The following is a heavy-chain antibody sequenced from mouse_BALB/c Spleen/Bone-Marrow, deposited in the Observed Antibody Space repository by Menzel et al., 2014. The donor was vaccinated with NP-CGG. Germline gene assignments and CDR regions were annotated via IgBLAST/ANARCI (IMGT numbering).Heavy chain of an antibody. CDR2: IYPGDGST. CDR1: GYTFTSYD. V-gene: IGHV1S56*01. CDR3: TRGGYGNYVGYGMDY. Sequence: VKLVESGPELVKPGASVKISCKASGYTFTSYDINWVKQRPGQGLEWIGWIYPGDGSTKYNEKFKGKATLTADKSSSTAYMQPSSLTSENSAVYFCTRGGYGNYVGYGMDYWGQGTPVTVSS. J-gene: IGHJ4*01. D-gene: IGHD2-1*01.